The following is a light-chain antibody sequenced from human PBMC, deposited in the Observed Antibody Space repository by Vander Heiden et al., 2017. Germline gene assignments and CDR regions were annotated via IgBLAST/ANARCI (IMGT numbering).Light chain of an antibody. CDR3: SSYGGRNNYV. J-gene: IGLJ1*01. V-gene: IGLV2-8*01. Sequence: QSALTQPPSASGSPGQSVTIACTGTNTDVGGYNYVSWYQQSPGKAPKLIIYEVTKRPSGVPDRFSASKSGNAASLTGAGLQAEDDADYYCSSYGGRNNYVFGSGTKITVL. CDR2: EVT. CDR1: NTDVGGYNY.